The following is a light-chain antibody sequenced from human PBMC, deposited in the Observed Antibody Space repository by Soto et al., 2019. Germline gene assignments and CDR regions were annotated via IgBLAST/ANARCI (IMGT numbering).Light chain of an antibody. J-gene: IGKJ2*02. CDR2: GAS. V-gene: IGKV3-20*01. CDR1: QSVSSNN. Sequence: EIVLTQSPGTLSLSPGERATLSCRASQSVSSNNLAWYQQRPGQAPRVVIYGASTRATGIPERFSGSGSGTDFTLTISRLEPEDFATYYCQHYNSYSRTFGQGTKLEIK. CDR3: QHYNSYSRT.